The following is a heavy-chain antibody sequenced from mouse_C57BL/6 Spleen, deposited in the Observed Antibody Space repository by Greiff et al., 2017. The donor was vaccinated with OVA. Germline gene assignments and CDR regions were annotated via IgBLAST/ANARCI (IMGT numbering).Heavy chain of an antibody. J-gene: IGHJ4*01. CDR2: IYPGSGST. D-gene: IGHD1-1*01. Sequence: VQLRQPGAELVKPGASVKMSCKASGYTFTSYWITWVKQRPGQGLEWIGDIYPGSGSTNYNEKFKSKATLTVDTSASTAYMQLSSLTSEDSAVYYCARTLHYYGSSYDAMDYWGQGTSVTVSS. CDR1: GYTFTSYW. CDR3: ARTLHYYGSSYDAMDY. V-gene: IGHV1-55*01.